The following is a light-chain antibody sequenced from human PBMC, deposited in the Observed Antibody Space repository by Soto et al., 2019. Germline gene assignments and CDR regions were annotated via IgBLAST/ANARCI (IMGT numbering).Light chain of an antibody. J-gene: IGKJ1*01. V-gene: IGKV3-20*01. CDR2: AAS. Sequence: EIVLTQSPGTLSLSLGDRVTLSCSASQNVIWWSLAWYQQKPGQAPRHPIYAASSRATGTPDRFSGSGSGTDVSLTIIRLEHEDFAVYYCHQYDSSSRWTFGQGTKVDIK. CDR1: QNVIWWS. CDR3: HQYDSSSRWT.